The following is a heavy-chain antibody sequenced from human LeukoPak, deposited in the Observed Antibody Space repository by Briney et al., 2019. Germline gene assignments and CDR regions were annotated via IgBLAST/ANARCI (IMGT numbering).Heavy chain of an antibody. V-gene: IGHV3-30-3*01. Sequence: GGSLRLSCAASGFIFSQYSMNWVRQAPGKGLEWVAVISYDGSNKYYADSVKGRFTISRDNSKNTLYLQMNSLRAEDTAVYYCARDSIAADGAGGYWGQGTLVTVSS. D-gene: IGHD6-13*01. CDR1: GFIFSQYS. CDR2: ISYDGSNK. J-gene: IGHJ4*02. CDR3: ARDSIAADGAGGY.